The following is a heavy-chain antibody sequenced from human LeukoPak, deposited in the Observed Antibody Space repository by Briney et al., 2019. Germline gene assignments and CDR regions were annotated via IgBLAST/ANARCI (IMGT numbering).Heavy chain of an antibody. V-gene: IGHV4-34*01. CDR1: GGSFSGYY. Sequence: SETLSLTCAVYGGSFSGYYWSWIRQPPGKGLEWIGEINRSGSTNYNPSLKSRVTISVDTSKNQFSLKLSSVTAADTAVYYCARLRFLEWFEGFDPWGQGTLVTVSS. CDR3: ARLRFLEWFEGFDP. J-gene: IGHJ5*02. CDR2: INRSGST. D-gene: IGHD3-3*01.